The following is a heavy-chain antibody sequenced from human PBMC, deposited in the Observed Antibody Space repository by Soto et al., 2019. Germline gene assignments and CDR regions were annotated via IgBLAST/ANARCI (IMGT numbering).Heavy chain of an antibody. J-gene: IGHJ5*02. CDR1: GYAYTRYI. Sequence: VSVKVYCKASGYAYTRYIMDCVIQYREQRPEWMGWINTDNGSTRYSQKFQGRVTIVRDISATTAYMELGSLRSDDTAVYYCARAANCSSSTGCYSQWFAPWGQGTLVTVT. D-gene: IGHD2-2*02. V-gene: IGHV1-3*04. CDR3: ARAANCSSSTGCYSQWFAP. CDR2: INTDNGST.